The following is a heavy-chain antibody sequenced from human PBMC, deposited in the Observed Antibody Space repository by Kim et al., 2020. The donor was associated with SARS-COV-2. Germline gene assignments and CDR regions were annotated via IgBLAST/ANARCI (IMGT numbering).Heavy chain of an antibody. J-gene: IGHJ4*02. V-gene: IGHV3-23*01. Sequence: GGSLRLSCAASGFTFSSYDMSWVRQAPGKGLEWVSDISGSGGSTYYADSVKGRFTISRDNSKNTLYLQMNSLRAEDTAVYYCAKDRSPIQLWFYFDYWGQGTLVTVSS. D-gene: IGHD5-18*01. CDR3: AKDRSPIQLWFYFDY. CDR1: GFTFSSYD. CDR2: ISGSGGST.